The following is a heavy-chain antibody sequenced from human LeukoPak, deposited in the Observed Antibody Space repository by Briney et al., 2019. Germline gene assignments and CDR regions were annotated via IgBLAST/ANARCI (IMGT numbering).Heavy chain of an antibody. V-gene: IGHV4-4*07. D-gene: IGHD6-13*01. CDR2: IYTSGST. CDR3: ARAVAAGTSGWFDP. J-gene: IGHJ5*02. CDR1: GGSISSYY. Sequence: PSETLSLTCTVSGGSISSYYWSWIRQPAGKGLEWIGRIYTSGSTNYNPSLKSRATMSVDTSKNQFSLKLSSVTAADTAVYYCARAVAAGTSGWFDPWGQGTLVTVSS.